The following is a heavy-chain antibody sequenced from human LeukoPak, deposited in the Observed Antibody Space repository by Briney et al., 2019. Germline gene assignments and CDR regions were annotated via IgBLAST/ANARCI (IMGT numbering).Heavy chain of an antibody. V-gene: IGHV4-61*08. Sequence: NPSQTLSLTCTVSGGSINSGEYYWSWIRQPPGKGLEWIGYIYYSGSTNYNPSLKSRVTISVDTSKNQFSLKLSSVTAADTAVYYCARVVMVRGVTLFDYWGQGTLVTVSS. CDR3: ARVVMVRGVTLFDY. J-gene: IGHJ4*02. CDR2: IYYSGST. D-gene: IGHD3-10*01. CDR1: GGSINSGEYY.